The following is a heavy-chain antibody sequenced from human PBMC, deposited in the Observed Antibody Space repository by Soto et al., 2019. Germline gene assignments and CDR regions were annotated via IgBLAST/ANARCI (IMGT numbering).Heavy chain of an antibody. CDR1: GYTFTSYG. V-gene: IGHV1-18*01. J-gene: IGHJ6*02. D-gene: IGHD3-9*01. CDR3: ARDRDDILPGSPGDYYYYGMDV. Sequence: QVQLVQSGAEVKKPGASVKVSCKASGYTFTSYGISWVRQAPGQGLEWMGWISAYNGNTNYAQKLQGRVTMTTDTSTSTAYMELRSLRSDDTAVYYCARDRDDILPGSPGDYYYYGMDVWGQGTTVTVSS. CDR2: ISAYNGNT.